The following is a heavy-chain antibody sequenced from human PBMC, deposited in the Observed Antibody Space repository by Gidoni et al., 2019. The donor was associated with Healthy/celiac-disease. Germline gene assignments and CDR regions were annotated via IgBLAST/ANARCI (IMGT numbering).Heavy chain of an antibody. J-gene: IGHJ6*02. CDR2: IYHSGST. Sequence: QVQLQESGPGLVKPSETLSLTCTVSGYSISSGYYWGWIRQPPGKGLEWIGSIYHSGSTYYNPSLKSRVTISVDTSKTQFSLKLSSVTAADTAVYYCARAKGYYDSSGYKYGMDVWGQGTTVTVSS. V-gene: IGHV4-38-2*02. CDR3: ARAKGYYDSSGYKYGMDV. CDR1: GYSISSGYY. D-gene: IGHD3-22*01.